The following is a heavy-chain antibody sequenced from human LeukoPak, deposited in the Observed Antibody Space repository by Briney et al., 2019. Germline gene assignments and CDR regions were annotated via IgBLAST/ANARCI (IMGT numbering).Heavy chain of an antibody. CDR3: ARIRTDPAAMVRYYYYYMDV. CDR2: ISSSSSTI. J-gene: IGHJ6*03. CDR1: GFTFSSYS. Sequence: GGSLRLSCAASGFTFSSYSMNWVRQAPGKGLEWVSYISSSSSTIYYADSVKGRFTISRDNAKNSLYLQMNSLRAEDTAVYYCARIRTDPAAMVRYYYYYMDVWGKGTTVTVSS. V-gene: IGHV3-48*01. D-gene: IGHD2-2*01.